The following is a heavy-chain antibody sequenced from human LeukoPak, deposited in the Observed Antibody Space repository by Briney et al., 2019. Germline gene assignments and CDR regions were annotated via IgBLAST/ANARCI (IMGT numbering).Heavy chain of an antibody. CDR1: LYTFTNYG. J-gene: IGHJ3*02. CDR2: ISAYNGNT. Sequence: ASVKVSRKPSLYTFTNYGISGVRQAPGQGLEWMGWISAYNGNTNYAQKLQARVTMTTDTSTRTAYMELRSLRSDDTAVYYCARANFDWSNDAFDIWGQGTMVTVSS. V-gene: IGHV1-18*01. D-gene: IGHD3-9*01. CDR3: ARANFDWSNDAFDI.